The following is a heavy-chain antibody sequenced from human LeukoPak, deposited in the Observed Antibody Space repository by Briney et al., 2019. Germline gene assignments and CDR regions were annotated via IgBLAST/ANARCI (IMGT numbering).Heavy chain of an antibody. V-gene: IGHV3-23*01. CDR1: GFTFSSYA. CDR2: ISGSGGST. Sequence: GGSLRLSCAASGFTFSSYAMSWVRQAPGKGLEWVSAISGSGGSTYYADSVKGRFTISRDNSKNTLYLQMNSLRAEDTAVYYCAKVASITMIVVVIADAFGIWGQGTMVTVSS. D-gene: IGHD3-22*01. J-gene: IGHJ3*02. CDR3: AKVASITMIVVVIADAFGI.